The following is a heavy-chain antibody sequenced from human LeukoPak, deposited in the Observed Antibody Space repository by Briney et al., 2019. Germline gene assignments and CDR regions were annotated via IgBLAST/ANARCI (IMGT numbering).Heavy chain of an antibody. CDR1: GYSIRSGYY. Sequence: SETLSLTCTVSGYSIRSGYYWGWIRQPPGKGLEWIGSIYHSGSTYYNPSLKSRVTISVHTSKNQFSLKLSSVTAADTAVYYCAREVVAAAGTVDYWGQGTLVTVSS. J-gene: IGHJ4*02. V-gene: IGHV4-38-2*02. D-gene: IGHD6-13*01. CDR2: IYHSGST. CDR3: AREVVAAAGTVDY.